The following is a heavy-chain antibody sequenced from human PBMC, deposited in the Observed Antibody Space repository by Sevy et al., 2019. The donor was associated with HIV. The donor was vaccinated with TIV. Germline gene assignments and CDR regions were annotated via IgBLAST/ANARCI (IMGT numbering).Heavy chain of an antibody. V-gene: IGHV3-15*01. J-gene: IGHJ4*02. D-gene: IGHD3-22*01. CDR2: IRSETGGGTT. CDR1: GLSFSNAW. Sequence: GGSLRLSCAASGLSFSNAWMAWVRQAPGKGLEWVGRIRSETGGGTTDFAASAKGKSTISRDDPKNTLYLQMNSLKTEDTAVYYCAIDHRRDGMIVVPFEKWGLGTLVTVSS. CDR3: AIDHRRDGMIVVPFEK.